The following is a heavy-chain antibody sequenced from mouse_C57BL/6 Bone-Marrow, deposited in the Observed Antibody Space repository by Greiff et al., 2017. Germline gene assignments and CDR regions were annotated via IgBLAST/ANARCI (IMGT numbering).Heavy chain of an antibody. CDR1: GFTFSSYT. D-gene: IGHD1-1*01. V-gene: IGHV5-9*01. J-gene: IGHJ1*03. Sequence: EVKLVESGGGLVKPGGSLKLSCAASGFTFSSYTMSWVRQTPEKRLQWVAAISGGGGNTYYPDSVKGRFTISRGNDENILYLQMSSLRSEDTALYYWSRQVTTVLATKYFDVWGTGTTVTVSS. CDR2: ISGGGGNT. CDR3: SRQVTTVLATKYFDV.